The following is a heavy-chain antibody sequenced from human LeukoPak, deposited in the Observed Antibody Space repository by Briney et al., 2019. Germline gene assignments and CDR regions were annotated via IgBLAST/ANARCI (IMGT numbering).Heavy chain of an antibody. V-gene: IGHV4-61*01. D-gene: IGHD3-10*01. Sequence: SETLSLTCTVSGGSISSSYYWSWIRQPPGKGLEWIGYIYYSGSSNYNPSLKSRVTMSVDTSKKQFSLRVSSVTAADTAVYYCARTEYYFDHWGQGTLVTVSS. CDR1: GGSISSSYY. CDR3: ARTEYYFDH. CDR2: IYYSGSS. J-gene: IGHJ4*02.